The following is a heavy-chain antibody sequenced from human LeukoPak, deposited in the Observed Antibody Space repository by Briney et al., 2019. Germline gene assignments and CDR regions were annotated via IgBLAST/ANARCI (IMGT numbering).Heavy chain of an antibody. CDR3: ARDETTIFGVVVN. V-gene: IGHV4-4*07. Sequence: SETLSLTCTVSAGSITGYYWTWIRQPAGKGLEWIGRISDSGRTYYNPSLESRVTISLDTSNNQFSLKLSSVTAADTAVYYCARDETTIFGVVVNWGQGTLVTVSS. CDR1: AGSITGYY. CDR2: ISDSGRT. D-gene: IGHD3-3*01. J-gene: IGHJ4*02.